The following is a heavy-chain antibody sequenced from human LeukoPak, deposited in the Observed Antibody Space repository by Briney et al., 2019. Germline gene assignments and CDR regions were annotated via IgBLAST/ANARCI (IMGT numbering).Heavy chain of an antibody. V-gene: IGHV3-30*04. Sequence: GGSLRLSCAASGFSFSSYAMHWFRQAPGKGLEWMALISYDASIIYYADSVRGRFTISRDNSKDTLYLQMNSLRAEDTAVYYCARAVTTYWYFDLWGRGTLVTVSS. CDR1: GFSFSSYA. CDR3: ARAVTTYWYFDL. D-gene: IGHD4-17*01. J-gene: IGHJ2*01. CDR2: ISYDASII.